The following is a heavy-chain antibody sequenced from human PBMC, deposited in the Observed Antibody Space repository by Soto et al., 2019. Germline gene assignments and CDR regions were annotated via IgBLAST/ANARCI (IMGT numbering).Heavy chain of an antibody. V-gene: IGHV4-39*01. J-gene: IGHJ5*02. CDR2: IYYSGNT. CDR1: GVSISRYSYY. CDR3: ARHSLYGGPLDP. Sequence: QLQLQESGPGLVTPSETLSLPCTVSGVSISRYSYYWGWIRQPPGKGLACIGSIYYSGNTNYNPSLISRVTIFVDTAKNQASTRLTSVTAADTAVYYCARHSLYGGPLDPWGQGTLGTDSA. D-gene: IGHD3-10*01.